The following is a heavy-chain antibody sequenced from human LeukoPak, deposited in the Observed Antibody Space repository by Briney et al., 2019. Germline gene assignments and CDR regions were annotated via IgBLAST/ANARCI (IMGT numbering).Heavy chain of an antibody. CDR1: GFTFSTYT. J-gene: IGHJ4*02. CDR2: ISTSSSYI. CDR3: AKLREWELPDLFDY. V-gene: IGHV3-21*04. Sequence: GGSLRLSCAASGFTFSTYTMNWVRQAPGKGLEWVSSISTSSSYIHYADSVKGRFTISRDNSKNTQYLQMNSLRAEDTAVYYCAKLREWELPDLFDYWGQGTLVTVSS. D-gene: IGHD1-26*01.